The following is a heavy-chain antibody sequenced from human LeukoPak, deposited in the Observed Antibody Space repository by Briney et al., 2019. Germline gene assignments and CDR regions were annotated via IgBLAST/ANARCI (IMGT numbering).Heavy chain of an antibody. Sequence: ASVKVSCKASGYTFTGYYMHWVRQAPGQGLEWMGWINPNSGGTNYAQKFQGRVTMTRDTSISTAYMNLRSLRSDDTAVYYCARGRPGLFDYWGQGTLVTVSS. V-gene: IGHV1-2*02. CDR3: ARGRPGLFDY. J-gene: IGHJ4*02. CDR2: INPNSGGT. CDR1: GYTFTGYY.